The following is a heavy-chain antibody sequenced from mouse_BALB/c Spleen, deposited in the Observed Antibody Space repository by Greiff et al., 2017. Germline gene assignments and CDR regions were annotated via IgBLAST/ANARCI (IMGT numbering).Heavy chain of an antibody. D-gene: IGHD2-14*01. Sequence: EVKLEESGPSLVKPSQTLSLTCSVTGDSITSGYWNWIRKFPGNKLEYMGYISYSGSTYYNPSLKSRISITRDTSKNQYYLQLNSVTTEDTATYYCARYHRTPYEDAMDYWGQGTSVTVSS. J-gene: IGHJ4*01. V-gene: IGHV3-8*02. CDR2: ISYSGST. CDR1: GDSITSGY. CDR3: ARYHRTPYEDAMDY.